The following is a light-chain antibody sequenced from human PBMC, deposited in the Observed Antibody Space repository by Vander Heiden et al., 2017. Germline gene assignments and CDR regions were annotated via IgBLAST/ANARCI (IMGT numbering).Light chain of an antibody. J-gene: IGLJ2*01. CDR2: QDN. Sequence: SYELTQPPSVSVSPGQTASITCSGHQLGDKYASWYQQKQGQSPGLVIYQDNKRPSGIPERVSGANSGKNATMIISGTQAMEEADDYCQEWESNTLIFGGGTKLTVL. V-gene: IGLV3-1*01. CDR3: QEWESNTLI. CDR1: QLGDKY.